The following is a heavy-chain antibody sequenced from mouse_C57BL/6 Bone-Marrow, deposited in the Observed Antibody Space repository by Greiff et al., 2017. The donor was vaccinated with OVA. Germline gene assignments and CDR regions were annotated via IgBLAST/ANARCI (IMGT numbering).Heavy chain of an antibody. CDR2: IDPNSGGT. J-gene: IGHJ3*01. D-gene: IGHD2-10*01. CDR3: ARKRAFYGNYPWFAY. CDR1: GYTFTSSW. V-gene: IGHV1-62-3*01. Sequence: QVQLQQPGAELVKPGASVQLSSKASGYTFTSSWMHWVKQRPGRGLEWIGRIDPNSGGTKYNEKFKSKATLTVANTSSTAYMQRSSLTSEDSAVYYCARKRAFYGNYPWFAYWGQGTLVTVSA.